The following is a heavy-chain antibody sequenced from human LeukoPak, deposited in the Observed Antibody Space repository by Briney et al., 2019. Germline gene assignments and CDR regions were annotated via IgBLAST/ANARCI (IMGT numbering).Heavy chain of an antibody. CDR1: GFTFDDYA. CDR3: VRDGGVSGYDLLDY. CDR2: ISWNSGSI. Sequence: PGGSLRLSCAASGFTFDDYAMHWVRQAPGKGLEWVSGISWNSGSIGYADSVKGRFTISRDNAKNSLSLQMNSLRAEDTAVYYCVRDGGVSGYDLLDYWGQGTLVTVSS. D-gene: IGHD5-12*01. J-gene: IGHJ4*02. V-gene: IGHV3-9*01.